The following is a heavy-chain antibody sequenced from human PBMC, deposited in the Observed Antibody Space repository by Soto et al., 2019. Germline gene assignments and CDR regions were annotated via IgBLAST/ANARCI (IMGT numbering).Heavy chain of an antibody. Sequence: PSETLSLTCAVYGGSFSGYYWSWIRQPPGKGLEWIGEINHSGSTNYNPSLKSRVTISVDTSKNQFSLKLSSVTAADTAVYHCARRRYLAYFDYWGQGTLVTVSS. J-gene: IGHJ4*02. D-gene: IGHD3-9*01. CDR3: ARRRYLAYFDY. V-gene: IGHV4-34*01. CDR2: INHSGST. CDR1: GGSFSGYY.